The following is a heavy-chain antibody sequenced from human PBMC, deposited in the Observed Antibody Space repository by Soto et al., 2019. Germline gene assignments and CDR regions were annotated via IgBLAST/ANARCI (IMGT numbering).Heavy chain of an antibody. CDR1: GGSISSYY. D-gene: IGHD3-9*01. CDR2: IYYSGST. Sequence: SETLSLTCTVSGGSISSYYWSWIRQPPGKGLEWIGYIYYSGSTYYNPSLKSRVTISVDTSKNQFSLKLSSVTAADTAVYYCARESGDYDILTCYYTEVFFDYWGQGTLVTVSS. V-gene: IGHV4-59*12. CDR3: ARESGDYDILTCYYTEVFFDY. J-gene: IGHJ4*02.